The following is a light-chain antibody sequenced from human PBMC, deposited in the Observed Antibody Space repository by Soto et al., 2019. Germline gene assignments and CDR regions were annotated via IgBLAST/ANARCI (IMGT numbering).Light chain of an antibody. V-gene: IGLV1-44*01. CDR3: ASWDDSVNGLV. Sequence: QSVLTQPPSASATPGQRVTISCSGSSSNIGSNNVEWYQLLPGTAPKLLIYSNNQGPSGVPDRFSGSKSGTSASLAISGLQSEDEADYYCASWDDSVNGLVIGGGTKVTVL. CDR1: SSNIGSNN. CDR2: SNN. J-gene: IGLJ3*02.